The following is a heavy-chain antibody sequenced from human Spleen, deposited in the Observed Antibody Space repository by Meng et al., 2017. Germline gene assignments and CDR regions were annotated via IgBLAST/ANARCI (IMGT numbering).Heavy chain of an antibody. CDR2: IVPMFGSA. CDR3: ARSGIGTDGLWHLLVRSYFYNGMDV. D-gene: IGHD6-13*01. Sequence: SVKVSCKASGDTFNNFAISWVRQAPGQGLEWLGGIVPMFGSAKYAQKFQDRVTITADKSTTTAFMELNSLRSEDTAVYYCARSGIGTDGLWHLLVRSYFYNGMDVWGQGTTVTVSS. CDR1: GDTFNNFA. J-gene: IGHJ6*02. V-gene: IGHV1-69*06.